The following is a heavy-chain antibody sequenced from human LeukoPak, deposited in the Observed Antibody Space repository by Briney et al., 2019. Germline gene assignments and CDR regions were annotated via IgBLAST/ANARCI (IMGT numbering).Heavy chain of an antibody. CDR2: IYYSGCT. CDR3: ARVGLGGYNYSSYFDY. Sequence: PSETLSLTCTVSGGSISSSSYYWGWIRQPPGKGLEWIGSIYYSGCTYYNPSLKSRVTISVDTSKNQFSLKLSSVTAADTAVYYCARVGLGGYNYSSYFDYWGQGTLVTVSS. J-gene: IGHJ4*02. D-gene: IGHD5-24*01. CDR1: GGSISSSSYY. V-gene: IGHV4-39*07.